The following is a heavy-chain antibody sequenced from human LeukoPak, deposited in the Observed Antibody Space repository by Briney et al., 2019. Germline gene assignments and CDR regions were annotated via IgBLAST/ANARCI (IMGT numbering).Heavy chain of an antibody. D-gene: IGHD5-24*01. V-gene: IGHV1-46*01. CDR3: ARGPPRTAVEMATISY. J-gene: IGHJ4*02. CDR2: XNPSGGST. Sequence: XYXFTSXXXXWVRXXPXXXXXXXXXXNPSGGSTSYAQKFQGRVTMTRDTSTSTVYMELSSLRSEDTAVYYCARGPPRTAVEMATISYWGQGTLVTVSS. CDR1: XYXFTSXX.